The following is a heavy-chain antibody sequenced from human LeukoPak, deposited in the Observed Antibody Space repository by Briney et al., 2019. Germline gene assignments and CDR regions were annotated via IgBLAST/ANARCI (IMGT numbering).Heavy chain of an antibody. CDR2: IYTSGST. Sequence: SETLSLTCTVSGGSISSYFWSWIRQPAGKGLEWIGHIYTSGSTNYNPSLKSRVTISVDTSKNQFSLKLSSVTAADTAVYYCARGSQNYYYYYMDVWGKGTTVTISS. CDR3: ARGSQNYYYYYMDV. CDR1: GGSISSYF. V-gene: IGHV4-4*07. J-gene: IGHJ6*03.